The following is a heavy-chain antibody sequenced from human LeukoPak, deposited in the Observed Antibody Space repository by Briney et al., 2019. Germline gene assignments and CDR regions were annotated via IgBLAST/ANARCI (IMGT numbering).Heavy chain of an antibody. V-gene: IGHV4-4*07. J-gene: IGHJ3*02. D-gene: IGHD3-22*01. Sequence: SETLSLTCTVSGGSISSYYWSWIRQPAGKGLEWIGRIYTSGSTNYNPSLKSRVTMSVDTSKNQFSLKLSSVTAADTAVYYCARDDYDSSGYSLAAFDIWGQGTMVTVSS. CDR2: IYTSGST. CDR3: ARDDYDSSGYSLAAFDI. CDR1: GGSISSYY.